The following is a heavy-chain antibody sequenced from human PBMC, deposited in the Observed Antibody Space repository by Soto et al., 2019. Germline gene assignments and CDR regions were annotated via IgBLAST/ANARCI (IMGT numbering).Heavy chain of an antibody. Sequence: PSETLSLTCTVSGGSISSGGYYWSWIRQHPGEGLEWIGYIYYSGSTYYNPSLKSRVTISVDTSKNQFSLKLSSVTAADTAVYYCARDPSTTVTPPYYYGMDVWGQGTTVTVSS. CDR3: ARDPSTTVTPPYYYGMDV. V-gene: IGHV4-31*03. CDR1: GGSISSGGYY. CDR2: IYYSGST. D-gene: IGHD4-17*01. J-gene: IGHJ6*02.